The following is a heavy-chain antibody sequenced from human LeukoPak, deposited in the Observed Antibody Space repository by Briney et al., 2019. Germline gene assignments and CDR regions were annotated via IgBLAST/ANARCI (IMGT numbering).Heavy chain of an antibody. Sequence: PGGSLTLSCAASGFTLSSYWMSWIRQAPGKGLEWVANIKQDGSEKYYVISVKSRFTISRDNAKNSLYLQMNSLRAEDTAVYYCARGSYGYEAGDYWGQGTLVTVSS. CDR2: IKQDGSEK. CDR1: GFTLSSYW. D-gene: IGHD5-18*01. CDR3: ARGSYGYEAGDY. V-gene: IGHV3-7*01. J-gene: IGHJ4*02.